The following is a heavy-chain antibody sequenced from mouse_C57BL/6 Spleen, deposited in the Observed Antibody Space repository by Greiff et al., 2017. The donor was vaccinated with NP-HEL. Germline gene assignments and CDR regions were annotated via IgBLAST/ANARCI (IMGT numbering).Heavy chain of an antibody. D-gene: IGHD2-4*01. V-gene: IGHV5-6*02. J-gene: IGHJ2*01. CDR2: ISSGGSYT. Sequence: DVKLVESGGDLVKPGGSLKLSCAASGFTFSSYGMSWVRQTPDKRLEWVATISSGGSYTYYPDSVKGRFTISRDNAKNTLYLQMSSLKSEDTAMYYCARGDGDYDGFDYWGQGTTLTVSS. CDR1: GFTFSSYG. CDR3: ARGDGDYDGFDY.